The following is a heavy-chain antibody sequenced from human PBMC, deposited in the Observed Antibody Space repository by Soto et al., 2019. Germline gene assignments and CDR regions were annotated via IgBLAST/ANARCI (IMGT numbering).Heavy chain of an antibody. CDR2: IYYSGST. J-gene: IGHJ4*02. CDR3: ARARYYYGSGNVHY. V-gene: IGHV4-30-4*01. Sequence: SETLSLTCTVSGGSISSGDYYWSWIRQPPGKGLEWIGYIYYSGSTYYNPSLKSRVTISVDTSKNQFSLKLSSVTAADTAVYYCARARYYYGSGNVHYWGQGTLVTVSS. CDR1: GGSISSGDYY. D-gene: IGHD3-10*01.